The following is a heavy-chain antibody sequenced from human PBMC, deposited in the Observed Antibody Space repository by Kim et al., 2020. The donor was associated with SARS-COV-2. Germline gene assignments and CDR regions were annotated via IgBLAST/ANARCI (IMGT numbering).Heavy chain of an antibody. Sequence: AQKYRGRVTMTRDTSTSTVYMELSSLRSEDTAVYYCARSGSGGWYYFDYWGQGTLVTVSS. J-gene: IGHJ4*02. D-gene: IGHD6-19*01. V-gene: IGHV1-46*01. CDR3: ARSGSGGWYYFDY.